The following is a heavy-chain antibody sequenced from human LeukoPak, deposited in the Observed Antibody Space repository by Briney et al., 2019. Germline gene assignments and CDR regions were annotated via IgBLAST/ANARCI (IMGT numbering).Heavy chain of an antibody. CDR3: VKDRPCETCMPMDA. D-gene: IGHD2-2*01. Sequence: GGSLRLSCAASGFRFTDYSMSWVRQAPGKGLEWVAGLGRSGEYKYYADSVKCRFTISRDNSKDTVYLQMNSLRAEDSAIYFCVKDRPCETCMPMDAWGQGTTVTVSS. J-gene: IGHJ6*02. CDR2: LGRSGEYK. V-gene: IGHV3-23*01. CDR1: GFRFTDYS.